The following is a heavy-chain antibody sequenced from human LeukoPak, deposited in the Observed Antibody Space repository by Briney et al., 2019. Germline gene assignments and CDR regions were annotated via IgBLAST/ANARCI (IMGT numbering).Heavy chain of an antibody. CDR1: GFTFGDYA. CDR3: TRIAAGGKHFDY. D-gene: IGHD6-13*01. Sequence: GGSLRLSCTASGFTFGDYAMSWFRQAPGKGLEWVGFIRSKAFGGTADYGASVQGRFTISRDDSKRIAYLEMNILKAEDTAIYYCTRIAAGGKHFDYWGQGTLVTVSS. V-gene: IGHV3-49*03. CDR2: IRSKAFGGTA. J-gene: IGHJ4*02.